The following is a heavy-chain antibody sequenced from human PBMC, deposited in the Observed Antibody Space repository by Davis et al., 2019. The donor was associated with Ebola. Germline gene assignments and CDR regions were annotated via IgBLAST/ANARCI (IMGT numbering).Heavy chain of an antibody. CDR1: GGSFSGYY. CDR2: INYSGGT. Sequence: SETLSLTCAVYGGSFSGYYWSWIRQPPGKGLEWIGEINYSGGTNNNPSLKSRVTISVDTSKNQFSLKLSSVTAADTAVYYCARHSSMTTVTLDYWGQGTLVTVSS. V-gene: IGHV4-34*01. D-gene: IGHD4-17*01. J-gene: IGHJ4*02. CDR3: ARHSSMTTVTLDY.